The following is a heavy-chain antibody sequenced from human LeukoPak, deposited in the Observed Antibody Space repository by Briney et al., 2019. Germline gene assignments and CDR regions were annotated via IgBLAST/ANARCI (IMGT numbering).Heavy chain of an antibody. Sequence: ASVKVSCKASGYTFTSYDINWVGQATGQGLEWMGWMNPNSGNTGYAQKFQGRVTMTRNTSISTAYMELSSLRSEDTAVYYCARSATMVRGVIIGYWGQGTLVTVSS. CDR3: ARSATMVRGVIIGY. D-gene: IGHD3-10*01. CDR2: MNPNSGNT. CDR1: GYTFTSYD. J-gene: IGHJ4*02. V-gene: IGHV1-8*01.